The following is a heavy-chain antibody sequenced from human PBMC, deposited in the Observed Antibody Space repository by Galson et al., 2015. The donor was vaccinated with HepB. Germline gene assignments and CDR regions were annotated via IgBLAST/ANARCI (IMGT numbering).Heavy chain of an antibody. J-gene: IGHJ6*02. D-gene: IGHD4-17*01. CDR1: GYSFTSYW. Sequence: QSGAEVKKPGESLRISCKGSGYSFTSYWISWVRQMPGKGLEWMGRIDPSDSYTNYSPSFQGHVTISADKSISTAYLQWSSLKASDTAMYYCARLRSDYGDYGGYNYYYYGMDVWGQGTTVTVSS. CDR3: ARLRSDYGDYGGYNYYYYGMDV. V-gene: IGHV5-10-1*01. CDR2: IDPSDSYT.